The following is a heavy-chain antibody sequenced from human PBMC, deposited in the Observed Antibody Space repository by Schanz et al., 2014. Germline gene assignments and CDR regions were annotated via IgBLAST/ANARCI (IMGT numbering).Heavy chain of an antibody. V-gene: IGHV4-59*01. CDR3: ARTFYFASGTYHPPNYYYGRDV. J-gene: IGHJ6*02. CDR1: GGSISSFY. Sequence: QVQLQESGPGLVKPSETLSLTCTVSGGSISSFYWSWIRQPPGKGLEWIANLDYSGGTNYNPSLKGRVTISADTSKNQFSLKMRSVTAADSAVYYCARTFYFASGTYHPPNYYYGRDVWGQGTTVTVSS. D-gene: IGHD3-10*01. CDR2: LDYSGGT.